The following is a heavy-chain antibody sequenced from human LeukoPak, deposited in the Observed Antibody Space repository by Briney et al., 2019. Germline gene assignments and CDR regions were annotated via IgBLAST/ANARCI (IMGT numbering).Heavy chain of an antibody. D-gene: IGHD3-22*01. CDR2: IRYDGSNK. V-gene: IGHV3-30*02. CDR1: GFTFSSYG. J-gene: IGHJ4*02. CDR3: ATTYYYDSSLDY. Sequence: GGSLRLSCAASGFTFSSYGMHWVRQAPGKGLEWVAFIRYDGSNKYYADSVKGRFTISRDNSKNTLYLQMNSLRAEDTAVYYCATTYYYDSSLDYWGQGTLVTVSS.